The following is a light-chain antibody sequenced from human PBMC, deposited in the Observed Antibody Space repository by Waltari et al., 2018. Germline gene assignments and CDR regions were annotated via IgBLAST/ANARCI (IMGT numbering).Light chain of an antibody. CDR2: GAS. J-gene: IGKJ1*01. CDR3: QQYNDYSTWT. Sequence: DIQMTQSPSTLSASVGDRVTIPCRASQSISNWLAWYQQKPGKAPKVLIYGASSLESGVPSRFSGSGSGTEFTLTISSLQPDDFATYYCQQYNDYSTWTFGQGTKVEIK. CDR1: QSISNW. V-gene: IGKV1-5*03.